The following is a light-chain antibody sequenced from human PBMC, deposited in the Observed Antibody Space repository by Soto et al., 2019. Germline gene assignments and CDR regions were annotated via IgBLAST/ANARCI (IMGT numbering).Light chain of an antibody. V-gene: IGKV1-9*01. Sequence: DIQLTQSPSFLSASVGDRVTITCRASHGINSYLAWYQQKPGKAPKLLIYAASTLPSGVPSRFSGSGSGTEFTLTVTSLQPEDFATYYCQQLNSSPQTFGQGTKLEI. CDR3: QQLNSSPQT. CDR1: HGINSY. CDR2: AAS. J-gene: IGKJ2*01.